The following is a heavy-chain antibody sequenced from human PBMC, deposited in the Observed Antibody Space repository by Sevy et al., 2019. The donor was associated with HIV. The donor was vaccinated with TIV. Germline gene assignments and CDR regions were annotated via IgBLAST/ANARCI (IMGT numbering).Heavy chain of an antibody. J-gene: IGHJ4*02. CDR1: GFTFSNFG. Sequence: GGSLRLSCTASGFTFSNFGIHWVRQAPGKGLEWVTLMWYDGNNKYYADSVKGRCTISRDTSKKTAYLQMNNLRAEDTTVYYCARGPSLIVAGAAGYLDYWGQGTLVTVSS. CDR2: MWYDGNNK. V-gene: IGHV3-33*08. CDR3: ARGPSLIVAGAAGYLDY. D-gene: IGHD2-21*01.